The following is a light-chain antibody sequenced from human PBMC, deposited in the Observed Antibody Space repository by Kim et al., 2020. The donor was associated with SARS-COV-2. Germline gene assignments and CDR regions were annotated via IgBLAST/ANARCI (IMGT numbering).Light chain of an antibody. Sequence: KSVKGYQQRRDRAPVLLIYNDSDRPSGIPERCSGSSVGDTAALTISRVAAGDEADYYCQVWDSDSDHWVFGGGTQLTVL. CDR3: QVWDSDSDHWV. J-gene: IGLJ2*01. CDR1: KS. CDR2: NDS. V-gene: IGLV3-21*04.